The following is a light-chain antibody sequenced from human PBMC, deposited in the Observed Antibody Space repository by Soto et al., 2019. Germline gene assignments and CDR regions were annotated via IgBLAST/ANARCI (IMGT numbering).Light chain of an antibody. CDR3: IPYTGSETAYV. J-gene: IGLJ1*01. CDR1: NSDIGSYSH. CDR2: EVS. V-gene: IGLV2-14*01. Sequence: QSALTQPASVSGSPGQSITISCTGTNSDIGSYSHVAWYQQYPGKTPKLIIYEVSYRPSGVSHRFSGSKSGITASLTISGVQTEDEADYYCIPYTGSETAYVFAPATKVTV.